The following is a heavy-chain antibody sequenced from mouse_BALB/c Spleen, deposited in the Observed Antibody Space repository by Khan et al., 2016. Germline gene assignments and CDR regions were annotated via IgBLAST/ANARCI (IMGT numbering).Heavy chain of an antibody. V-gene: IGHV1S135*01. J-gene: IGHJ3*01. CDR3: ARWDGNYVPFAY. Sequence: VQLQQSGPELVKPGASVKVSCKGSGYAFTTYNMYWVKQSHGKSLEWIGYIDPYNGVSSYNQKFKDKATLTVDESSSTAYMHLNSLKSEDSAVYYCARWDGNYVPFAYWGQGLLVTISA. D-gene: IGHD2-1*01. CDR2: IDPYNGVS. CDR1: GYAFTTYN.